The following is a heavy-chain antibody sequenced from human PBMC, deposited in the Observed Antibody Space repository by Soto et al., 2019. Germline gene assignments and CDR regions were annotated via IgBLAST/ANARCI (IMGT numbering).Heavy chain of an antibody. CDR1: VYSGSSGYY. D-gene: IGHD6-13*01. CDR2: IYHSGST. CDR3: ARCGYSSSWYGSVYYYYGMDV. Sequence: SESLSLTGAVSVYSGSSGYYWGCIRQPPGKGLEWIGSIYHSGSTYYNPSLKSRVTISVDTSKNQFSLKLSSVTAADTAVYYCARCGYSSSWYGSVYYYYGMDVWGQGTTVTVSS. J-gene: IGHJ6*02. V-gene: IGHV4-38-2*01.